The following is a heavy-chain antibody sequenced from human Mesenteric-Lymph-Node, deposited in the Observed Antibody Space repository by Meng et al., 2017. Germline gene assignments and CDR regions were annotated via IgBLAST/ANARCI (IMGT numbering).Heavy chain of an antibody. J-gene: IGHJ6*02. Sequence: LRLSCTVSGGSISSGSLYWSWIRQPAGSGLEWMGRIHTSGTTNYNPSLKSPVTISLDKSKNQFSLKLSSVTAADTAVYYCARAVLYYYYGMDVWGQGTTVTVSS. CDR1: GGSISSGSLY. CDR3: ARAVLYYYYGMDV. V-gene: IGHV4-61*02. CDR2: IHTSGTT. D-gene: IGHD2/OR15-2a*01.